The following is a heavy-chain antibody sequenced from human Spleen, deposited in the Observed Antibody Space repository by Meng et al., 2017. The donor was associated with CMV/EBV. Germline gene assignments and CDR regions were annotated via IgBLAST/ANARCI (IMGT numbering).Heavy chain of an antibody. Sequence: QVHLVQSGAEVKKPGASVKVSSKASGYTFTSYGISWLRQAPGQGLEWMGWISAYNGNTIYAQKLQGRVTMTTDASTNTAYLELRSLRSDDTAVYYCARDQQLIPAEYFQHWGPGTLVTVSS. V-gene: IGHV1-18*01. CDR1: GYTFTSYG. D-gene: IGHD6-13*01. CDR2: ISAYNGNT. J-gene: IGHJ1*01. CDR3: ARDQQLIPAEYFQH.